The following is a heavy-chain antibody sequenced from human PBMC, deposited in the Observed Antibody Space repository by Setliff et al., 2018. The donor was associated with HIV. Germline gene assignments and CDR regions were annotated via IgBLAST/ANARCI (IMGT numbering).Heavy chain of an antibody. D-gene: IGHD6-19*01. Sequence: ASVKVSCKASGYTFTSSDINWVRQATGQGLEWMGWMNPNSGNTGYAQKFQGRVTMTRDTSIRIAYMELSSLRSEDTAVYYCARGAWYTSGWYSSRYLDVWGKGTTVTVSS. CDR1: GYTFTSSD. V-gene: IGHV1-8*02. CDR3: ARGAWYTSGWYSSRYLDV. CDR2: MNPNSGNT. J-gene: IGHJ6*03.